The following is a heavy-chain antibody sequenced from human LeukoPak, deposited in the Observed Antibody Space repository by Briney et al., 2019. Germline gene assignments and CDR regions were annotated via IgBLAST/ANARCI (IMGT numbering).Heavy chain of an antibody. CDR3: ARDGYCSSTSCPYYYYMDV. CDR1: GFTFSSYE. CDR2: ISSSGSTI. J-gene: IGHJ6*03. D-gene: IGHD2-2*03. Sequence: GGSLRLSCAASGFTFSSYEMNWVRQAPGKGLEWVSYISSSGSTIYYADSVKGRFTISRDNAKNSLYLQMNSLRAEDTAVYYCARDGYCSSTSCPYYYYMDVWGKGTTVTVSS. V-gene: IGHV3-48*03.